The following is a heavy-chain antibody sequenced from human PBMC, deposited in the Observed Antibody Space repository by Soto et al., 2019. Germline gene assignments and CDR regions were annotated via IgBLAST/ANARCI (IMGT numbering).Heavy chain of an antibody. CDR1: GGSISSGGYY. Sequence: PSETLSLTCTVSGGSISSGGYYWSWIRQHPGKGLEWIGYIYYSGSTYYNPSLKSRVTISVDTSKNQFSLKLSSVTAADTAVYYCARAGSQYLTYGMDVWGQGTTVTVSS. CDR2: IYYSGST. V-gene: IGHV4-31*02. D-gene: IGHD2-2*01. CDR3: ARAGSQYLTYGMDV. J-gene: IGHJ6*02.